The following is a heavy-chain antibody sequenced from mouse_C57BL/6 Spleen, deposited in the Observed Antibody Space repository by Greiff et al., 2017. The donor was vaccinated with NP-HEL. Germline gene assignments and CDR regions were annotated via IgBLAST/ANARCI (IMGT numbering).Heavy chain of an antibody. V-gene: IGHV3-6*01. CDR3: ARVDYDGYYD. D-gene: IGHD2-3*01. CDR2: ISYDGSN. J-gene: IGHJ2*01. CDR1: GYSITSGYY. Sequence: EVQLQESGPGLVKPSQSLSLTCSVTGYSITSGYYWNWIRQFPGNKLEWMGYISYDGSNNYNPSLKNRISITRDTSKNQFFLKLNSVTTEDTATYYCARVDYDGYYDWGKGTTLTVSS.